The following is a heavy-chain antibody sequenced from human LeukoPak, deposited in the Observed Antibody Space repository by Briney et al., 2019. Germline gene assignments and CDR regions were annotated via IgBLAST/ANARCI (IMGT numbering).Heavy chain of an antibody. J-gene: IGHJ5*02. V-gene: IGHV1-46*01. Sequence: ASVKVSCKASGYTFTSYAMNWVRQAPGQGLEWMGIINPSGGSTSYAQKFQGRVTLTRDMSTSTDYMELRSLKSEDTAVYYCARDNSVGDIAWWFDPWGQGTLVTVSS. CDR1: GYTFTSYA. CDR2: INPSGGST. CDR3: ARDNSVGDIAWWFDP. D-gene: IGHD3-10*01.